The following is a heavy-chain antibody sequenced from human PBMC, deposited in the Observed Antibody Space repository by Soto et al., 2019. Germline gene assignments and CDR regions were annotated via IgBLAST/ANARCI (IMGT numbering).Heavy chain of an antibody. CDR1: GYTFTGYY. Sequence: QVKLVQSGAEVKKPGASVKVSCKASGYTFTGYYMHWVRQAPGQGLEWMGWINPNSGGTNYAQKFQGRVTMTRDTSISTAYMELSRLRSDDTAVYYCARAYEQWLVHGNWFDPWGQGTLVTVSS. CDR2: INPNSGGT. V-gene: IGHV1-2*02. J-gene: IGHJ5*02. D-gene: IGHD6-19*01. CDR3: ARAYEQWLVHGNWFDP.